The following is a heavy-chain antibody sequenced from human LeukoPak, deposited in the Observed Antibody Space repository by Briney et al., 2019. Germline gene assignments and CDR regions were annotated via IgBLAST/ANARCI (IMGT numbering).Heavy chain of an antibody. CDR3: ARESYCSGGSCYSGRAFDI. D-gene: IGHD2-15*01. J-gene: IGHJ3*02. CDR1: GFTFSSYW. V-gene: IGHV3-74*01. CDR2: IKTDGSRT. Sequence: GGSLRLSCAASGFTFSSYWMHWVRQAPGKGLVWVSRIKTDGSRTSYADSVKGRFTISRDNAKNTLYLQMNSLRAEDTAVYYCARESYCSGGSCYSGRAFDIWGQGTMVTVSS.